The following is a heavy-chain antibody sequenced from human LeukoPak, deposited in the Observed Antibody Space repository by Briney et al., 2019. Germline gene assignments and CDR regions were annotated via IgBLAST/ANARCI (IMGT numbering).Heavy chain of an antibody. CDR3: ARTSRGYYGSFPFDP. J-gene: IGHJ5*02. Sequence: SETLSLTCTVSGGSISSYYWSWIRQPPGKGLEWIGYIYYSGSTNYNPSLKSRVTISVDTSKNQFSLKLSSVTAADTAVYYCARTSRGYYGSFPFDPWGQGTLVTVSS. CDR1: GGSISSYY. D-gene: IGHD3-10*01. V-gene: IGHV4-59*08. CDR2: IYYSGST.